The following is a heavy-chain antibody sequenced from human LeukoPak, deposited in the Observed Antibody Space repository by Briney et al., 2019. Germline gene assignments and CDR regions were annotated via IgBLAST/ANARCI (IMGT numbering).Heavy chain of an antibody. Sequence: PGGSLRLSCAASGFTFSSYGMHWVRQAPGKGLEWVAFIRYDGSNKYYADSVRGRFTISRDNSKNTLYLQMNSLRAEDTAVYYCAKRSGYYDSGGYYYYMDVWGKGTTVTISS. CDR3: AKRSGYYDSGGYYYYMDV. CDR1: GFTFSSYG. D-gene: IGHD3-22*01. J-gene: IGHJ6*03. V-gene: IGHV3-30*02. CDR2: IRYDGSNK.